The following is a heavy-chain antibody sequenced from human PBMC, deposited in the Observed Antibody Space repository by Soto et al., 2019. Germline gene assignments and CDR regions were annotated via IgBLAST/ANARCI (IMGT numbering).Heavy chain of an antibody. CDR3: AHSKYSRSSFDY. CDR2: IYWDDDK. Sequence: SGPTLVNPTPPLTLTCTFSGFSLSTSDVGVGWIRQPPGKALEWLAIIYWDDDKRYSPSLKSRLTITKDTSKNQVVLTATNMDPVDTATYYCAHSKYSRSSFDYWGQGTLVTVSS. D-gene: IGHD6-6*01. CDR1: GFSLSTSDVG. V-gene: IGHV2-5*02. J-gene: IGHJ4*02.